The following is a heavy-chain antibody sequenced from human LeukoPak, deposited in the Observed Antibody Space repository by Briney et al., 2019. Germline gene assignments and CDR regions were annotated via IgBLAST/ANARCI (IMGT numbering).Heavy chain of an antibody. CDR2: IIPIFGTA. V-gene: IGHV1-69*13. D-gene: IGHD3-10*01. J-gene: IGHJ4*02. Sequence: ASVKVSCKASGGTFSSYAISWVRQAPGQGLEWMGGIIPIFGTANYAQKFQGRVTITADESTSTAYMELSSLRSEDTAVYYCAILKEDYYGSGSPYYFDYWGQGTPVTVSS. CDR3: AILKEDYYGSGSPYYFDY. CDR1: GGTFSSYA.